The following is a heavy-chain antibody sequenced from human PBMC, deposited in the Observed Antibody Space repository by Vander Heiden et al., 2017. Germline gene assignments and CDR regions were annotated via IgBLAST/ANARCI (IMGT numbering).Heavy chain of an antibody. J-gene: IGHJ4*02. V-gene: IGHV3-23*01. D-gene: IGHD6-6*01. CDR1: GFTFGNYA. CDR3: AKDFEYSGSSLDY. CDR2: IIGSGGST. Sequence: EVQLLESGGGLVQPGGSLRLSCAASGFTFGNYAMSWVRQAPGKGLEWVSGIIGSGGSTYYADSVKGRFTISRDTSKNTLYLQMNSLRAEDTAVYYCAKDFEYSGSSLDYWGQGTLVTVSS.